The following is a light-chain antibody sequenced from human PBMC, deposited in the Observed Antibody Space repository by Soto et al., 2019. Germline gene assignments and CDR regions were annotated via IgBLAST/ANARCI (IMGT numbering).Light chain of an antibody. J-gene: IGLJ1*01. CDR1: SSDVGGYNL. Sequence: QSVLTQPASVSGSPGQSITISCTGFSSDVGGYNLVSWYQQHPGKAPKLMIYEVTKRPSEVSDRFSGSKSGNTASLTISGLQAEDEADYYCSSYTSSSTLDVFGTGTKVTVL. CDR2: EVT. CDR3: SSYTSSSTLDV. V-gene: IGLV2-14*02.